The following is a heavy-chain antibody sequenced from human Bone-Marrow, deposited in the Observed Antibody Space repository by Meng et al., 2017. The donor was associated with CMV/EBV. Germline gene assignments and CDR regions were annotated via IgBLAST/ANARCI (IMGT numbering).Heavy chain of an antibody. CDR1: GGTFSSYA. J-gene: IGHJ4*02. CDR2: IIPIFGTA. CDR3: AAERGTAMVTDY. D-gene: IGHD5-18*01. V-gene: IGHV1-69*05. Sequence: CKASGGTFSSYAISWVRQAPGQGLEWMGGIIPIFGTANYAQKCQGRVTITTDESTSTAYMELSSLRSEDTAVYYCAAERGTAMVTDYWGQGTLVTVSS.